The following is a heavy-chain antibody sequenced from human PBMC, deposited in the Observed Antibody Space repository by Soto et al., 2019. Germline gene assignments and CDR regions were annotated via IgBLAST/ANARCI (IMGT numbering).Heavy chain of an antibody. V-gene: IGHV4-39*01. D-gene: IGHD6-6*01. CDR2: IYYDGNT. CDR3: ARSSITPRLFMYPFDY. Sequence: PSETLPLTCTVSGGSITSSSHYWGWIRQPPGKGLECIGNIYYDGNTYYNPSLKSRVTISLDTSKNQFSLRLNSVTAADTAVYYCARSSITPRLFMYPFDYWGQGTLVTVSS. J-gene: IGHJ4*02. CDR1: GGSITSSSHY.